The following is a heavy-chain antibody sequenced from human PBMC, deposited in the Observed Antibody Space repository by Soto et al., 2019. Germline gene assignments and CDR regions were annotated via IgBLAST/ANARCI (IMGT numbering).Heavy chain of an antibody. CDR1: GGSISGYY. Sequence: PSETLSLTCTVSGGSISGYYRSWIRQPPGKGLEWIGYMYNTGSTVYNPSIKSRVTISVDTSKNQFSLKLNSVTAADTAVYYCARDLWGYCGTDCYPLDVWGQGTTVTVSS. J-gene: IGHJ6*02. CDR2: MYNTGST. CDR3: ARDLWGYCGTDCYPLDV. D-gene: IGHD2-21*02. V-gene: IGHV4-59*01.